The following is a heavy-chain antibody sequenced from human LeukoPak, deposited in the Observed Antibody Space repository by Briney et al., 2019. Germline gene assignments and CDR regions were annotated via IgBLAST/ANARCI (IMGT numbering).Heavy chain of an antibody. CDR3: AREGGANWDPFDY. D-gene: IGHD7-27*01. J-gene: IGHJ4*02. V-gene: IGHV3-21*01. CDR2: ISSSSSYI. Sequence: GGSLRLSCAASGFTFSSYSMNWVRQAPGKGLEWVSSISSSSSYIYYADSVKGRFTISRDNAKNSLYLQMNSLRAEDTAVYYCAREGGANWDPFDYWGQGTLVTVSS. CDR1: GFTFSSYS.